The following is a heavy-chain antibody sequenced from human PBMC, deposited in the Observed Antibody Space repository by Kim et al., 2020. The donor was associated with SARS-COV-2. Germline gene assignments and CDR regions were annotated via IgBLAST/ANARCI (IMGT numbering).Heavy chain of an antibody. CDR2: IYYSGST. CDR1: GGSISSYY. Sequence: SETLSLTCTVSGGSISSYYWSWIRQPPGKGLEWIGYIYYSGSTNYNPSLKSRVTISVDTSKNQFSLKLSSVTAADTAVYYCARGQGITMIGKILYNWFDPWGQGTLVTVSS. CDR3: ARGQGITMIGKILYNWFDP. D-gene: IGHD3-22*01. V-gene: IGHV4-59*01. J-gene: IGHJ5*02.